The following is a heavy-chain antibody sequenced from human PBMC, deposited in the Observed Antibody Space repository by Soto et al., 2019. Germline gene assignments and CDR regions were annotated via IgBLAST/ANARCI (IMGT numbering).Heavy chain of an antibody. CDR1: GDTFTSYG. D-gene: IGHD2-21*02. CDR3: ARASAVTAWAES. V-gene: IGHV1-18*01. J-gene: IGHJ5*02. Sequence: GSVKVSCKASGDTFTSYGFNWVRQAPGQGLEWMGRISVYSGVTNYAQKFQDRVTMTADTSTSTAYMELRRLTSDDTALYYCARASAVTAWAESWGQGTLVTVSS. CDR2: ISVYSGVT.